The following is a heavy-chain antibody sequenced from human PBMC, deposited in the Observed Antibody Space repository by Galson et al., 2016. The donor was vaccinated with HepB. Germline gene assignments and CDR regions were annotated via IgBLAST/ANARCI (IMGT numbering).Heavy chain of an antibody. CDR3: ARGIAAAGTGLDY. Sequence: SETLSLTCAVSGYSISSGYYWGWIRQPPGKGLEWIGSIYHSGSTYCNPSLKSRVTISVATSKNQFSLKLSSVTAADTAVYYCARGIAAAGTGLDYWGQGTLVTVSS. D-gene: IGHD6-13*01. CDR1: GYSISSGYY. CDR2: IYHSGST. J-gene: IGHJ4*02. V-gene: IGHV4-38-2*01.